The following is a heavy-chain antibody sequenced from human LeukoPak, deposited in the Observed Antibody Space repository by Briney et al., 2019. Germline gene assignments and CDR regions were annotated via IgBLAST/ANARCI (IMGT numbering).Heavy chain of an antibody. Sequence: SGGSLRLSCAASGFTVSSYSMNWVRQAPGKGLEWVSSISSSSSYIYYADSVKGRFTVSRDNAKNSLYLQMNSLRAEDTAVYYCARDRGGSGWYNLDYWGQGTLVTVSS. CDR1: GFTVSSYS. J-gene: IGHJ4*02. V-gene: IGHV3-21*01. D-gene: IGHD6-19*01. CDR3: ARDRGGSGWYNLDY. CDR2: ISSSSSYI.